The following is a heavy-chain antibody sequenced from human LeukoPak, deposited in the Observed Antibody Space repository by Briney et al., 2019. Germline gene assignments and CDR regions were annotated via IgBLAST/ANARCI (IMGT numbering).Heavy chain of an antibody. CDR3: ARRAVTHYYFDY. J-gene: IGHJ4*02. D-gene: IGHD4-23*01. CDR1: GGSISSSSYY. Sequence: KASETLSPTCTVSGGSISSSSYYWGWIRQPPGKGLEWIGSIYYSGSTYYNPSLKSRVTISVDTSKNQLSLKLSSVTAADTAVYYCARRAVTHYYFDYWGQGTLVTVSS. V-gene: IGHV4-39*07. CDR2: IYYSGST.